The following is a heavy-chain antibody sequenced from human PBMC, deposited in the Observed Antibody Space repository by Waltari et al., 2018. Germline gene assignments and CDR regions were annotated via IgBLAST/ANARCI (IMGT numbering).Heavy chain of an antibody. J-gene: IGHJ4*02. CDR3: ARGGTMVRGVMGTDY. V-gene: IGHV4-34*01. Sequence: PGKGLEWIGEINHSGSTNYNPSLKSRVTISVDTSKNQFSLKLSSVTAADTAVYYCARGGTMVRGVMGTDYWGQGTLVTVSS. CDR2: INHSGST. D-gene: IGHD3-10*01.